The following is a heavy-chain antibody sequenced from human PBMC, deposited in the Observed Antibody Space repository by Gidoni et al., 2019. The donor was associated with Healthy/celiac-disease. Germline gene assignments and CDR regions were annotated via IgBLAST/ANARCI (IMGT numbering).Heavy chain of an antibody. Sequence: SGSIGYADSVKGRFTISRDNAKNSLYLQMNSLRAEDTALYYCAKDRGGLEYSSSSFDYWGQGTLVTVSS. CDR3: AKDRGGLEYSSSSFDY. D-gene: IGHD6-6*01. J-gene: IGHJ4*02. CDR2: SGSI. V-gene: IGHV3-9*01.